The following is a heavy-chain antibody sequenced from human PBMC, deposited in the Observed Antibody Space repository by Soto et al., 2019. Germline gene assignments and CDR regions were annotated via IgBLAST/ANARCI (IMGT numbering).Heavy chain of an antibody. Sequence: SGTLSLTCAFFCVAFSGFYWRWIRPPPGEGLEWIGEINHSGSTNYNPSLKSRVTISVDTSKNQFSLKLSSVTAADTAVYYCARSSYDILTGYYKTFDYWGQGTLVTVSS. CDR1: CVAFSGFY. V-gene: IGHV4-34*01. CDR3: ARSSYDILTGYYKTFDY. CDR2: INHSGST. J-gene: IGHJ4*02. D-gene: IGHD3-9*01.